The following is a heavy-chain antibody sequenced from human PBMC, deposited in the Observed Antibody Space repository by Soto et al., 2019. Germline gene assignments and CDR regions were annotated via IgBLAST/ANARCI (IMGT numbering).Heavy chain of an antibody. J-gene: IGHJ6*02. CDR3: ARDREYYYGSGSYYNGYGMDV. Sequence: ASVKVSCKASGYTFTSYDMHWVRQAPGQGLEWMGWINPNSGGTNYAQKFQGWVTMTRDTSISTAYMELSRLRSDDTAVYYCARDREYYYGSGSYYNGYGMDVWGQGTTVTVSS. CDR1: GYTFTSYD. CDR2: INPNSGGT. V-gene: IGHV1-2*04. D-gene: IGHD3-10*01.